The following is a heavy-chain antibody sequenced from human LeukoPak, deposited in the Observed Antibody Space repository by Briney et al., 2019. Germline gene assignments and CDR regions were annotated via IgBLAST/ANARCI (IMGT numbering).Heavy chain of an antibody. J-gene: IGHJ6*03. CDR2: IRYDGSNK. Sequence: GGSLRLSCAASGFTFSDYAMHWVRQAPDKGLEWMTFIRYDGSNKYYADSVKGRFTISRDNSKNTLYLQMNSLRAEDTSVYYCAKDLPALRSPFTMDVWGKGTTVTVSS. V-gene: IGHV3-30*02. D-gene: IGHD3-3*01. CDR1: GFTFSDYA. CDR3: AKDLPALRSPFTMDV.